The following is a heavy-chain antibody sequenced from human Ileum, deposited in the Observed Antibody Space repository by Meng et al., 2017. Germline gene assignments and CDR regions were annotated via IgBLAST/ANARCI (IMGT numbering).Heavy chain of an antibody. CDR1: GGSSSGDY. Sequence: LQQWGPGLLKPSGTLSLTGAVDGGSSSGDYWSWLRQTPGKGLEWIGEINRGGATNYSPSLRSRATISIDTSKNQFSLNLTSVTAADTAVYYCAVGPASEWFFDSWGQGSVVTVSS. D-gene: IGHD3-3*01. CDR2: INRGGAT. V-gene: IGHV4-34*01. J-gene: IGHJ4*02. CDR3: AVGPASEWFFDS.